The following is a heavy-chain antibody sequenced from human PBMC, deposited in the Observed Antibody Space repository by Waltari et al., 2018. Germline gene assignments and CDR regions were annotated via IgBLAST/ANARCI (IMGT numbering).Heavy chain of an antibody. CDR3: ARGDYSSSYYYYYYMDV. D-gene: IGHD6-13*01. V-gene: IGHV4-59*01. CDR2: IYYSGSP. Sequence: QVQLQESGPGLVKPSETLSLTCTVSGGSISSYYWSWIRQPPGKGLEWIGYIYYSGSPNYTPSLNSLVTISVDTAKNQFYLKLSSVTAADTAVYYCARGDYSSSYYYYYYMDVWGKGPTVTVSS. J-gene: IGHJ6*03. CDR1: GGSISSYY.